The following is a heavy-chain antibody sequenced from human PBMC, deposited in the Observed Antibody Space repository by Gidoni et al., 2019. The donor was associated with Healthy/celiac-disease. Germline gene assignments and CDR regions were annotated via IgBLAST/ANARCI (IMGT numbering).Heavy chain of an antibody. J-gene: IGHJ4*02. CDR2: IYSRGST. CDR1: GGSISSSSYY. CDR3: ARVGSYYDKLADY. Sequence: QLQLKESGPGLGKPSETLSLTCTVSGGSISSSSYYWGWIRPPPGKGLEWIGSIYSRGSTYYNPSLKSRVTISVDTSKNQFSLKLSSVTAADTAVYYCARVGSYYDKLADYWGQGTLVTVSS. D-gene: IGHD3-22*01. V-gene: IGHV4-39*07.